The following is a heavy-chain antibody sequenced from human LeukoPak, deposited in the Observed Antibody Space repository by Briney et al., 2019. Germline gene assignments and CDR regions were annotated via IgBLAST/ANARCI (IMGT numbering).Heavy chain of an antibody. CDR3: ARDSYRGPYDSSGYYYVDYYYYYMDV. CDR2: INHSGST. CDR1: GGSFSGYY. J-gene: IGHJ6*03. V-gene: IGHV4-34*01. D-gene: IGHD3-22*01. Sequence: PSETLSLTCAVYGGSFSGYYWSWIRQPPGKGLEWIGEINHSGSTNYNPSLKSRVTMSVDTSKNQFSLKLSSVTAADTAVYYCARDSYRGPYDSSGYYYVDYYYYYMDVWGKGTTVTISS.